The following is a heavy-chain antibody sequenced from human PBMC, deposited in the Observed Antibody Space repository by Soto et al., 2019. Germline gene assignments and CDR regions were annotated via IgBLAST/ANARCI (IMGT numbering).Heavy chain of an antibody. CDR1: GGSFSGFY. V-gene: IGHV4-34*01. J-gene: IGHJ6*02. Sequence: SETLSLTCAVYGGSFSGFYWSWIRQPPGKGLEWIGEINHSGSTSYNPSLKSRVTISLDTSRKQFSLELRSVTAADTAVYYCASPLRSMGYYYGMDVWGQGTTVTVSS. CDR3: ASPLRSMGYYYGMDV. CDR2: INHSGST. D-gene: IGHD4-17*01.